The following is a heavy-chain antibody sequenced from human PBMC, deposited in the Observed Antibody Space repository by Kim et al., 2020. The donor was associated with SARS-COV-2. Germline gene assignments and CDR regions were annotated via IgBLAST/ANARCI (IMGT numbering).Heavy chain of an antibody. CDR3: AVLNVASTGPNWFDP. Sequence: VESRRGRFTISRDNTKNSLFLQMNNLRAEDTAVYYCAVLNVASTGPNWFDPWGQGTLVSVSS. V-gene: IGHV3-7*03. J-gene: IGHJ5*02. D-gene: IGHD1-1*01.